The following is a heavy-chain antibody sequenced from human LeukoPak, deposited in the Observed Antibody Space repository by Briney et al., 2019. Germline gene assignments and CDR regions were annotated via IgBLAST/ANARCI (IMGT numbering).Heavy chain of an antibody. Sequence: SETLSLTCSVYGGSFSGYYWSWIRQPPGKGLEWIGEINHSGSTNYNPSLKSRVTISVDTSKNQFSLRLSSLTAADTAVYYCARGGSGYYGSGSYYKSWGQGTLVTVSS. J-gene: IGHJ5*02. CDR3: ARGGSGYYGSGSYYKS. V-gene: IGHV4-34*01. CDR2: INHSGST. D-gene: IGHD3-10*01. CDR1: GGSFSGYY.